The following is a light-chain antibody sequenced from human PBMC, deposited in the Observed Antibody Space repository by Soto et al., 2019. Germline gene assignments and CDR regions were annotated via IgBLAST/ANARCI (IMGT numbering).Light chain of an antibody. V-gene: IGKV1-39*01. J-gene: IGKJ1*01. CDR2: AAS. CDR3: QQSYSTTWT. Sequence: DIPMTQSPSSLSASVGDRVTITCRASQGISTFLNWYQHKPGKAPKLLIYAASSLQSGVPSRFSGVGSETDFTLTISSLQPEDFATYSCQQSYSTTWTFGQGTTVEFQ. CDR1: QGISTF.